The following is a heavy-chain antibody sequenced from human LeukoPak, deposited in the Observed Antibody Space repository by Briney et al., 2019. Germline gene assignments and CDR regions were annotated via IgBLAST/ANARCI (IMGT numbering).Heavy chain of an antibody. J-gene: IGHJ4*02. CDR2: FDPEDGET. CDR1: GYTLTELS. Sequence: ASVKVSCKVSGYTLTELSMHWVRQAPGKGLEWMGGFDPEDGETIYAQKFQGRVTMTEDTSTDTAYMELSSLRSEDTAVYYCATRVDYYDSSASFDYWGQGTLVTVSS. V-gene: IGHV1-24*01. CDR3: ATRVDYYDSSASFDY. D-gene: IGHD3-22*01.